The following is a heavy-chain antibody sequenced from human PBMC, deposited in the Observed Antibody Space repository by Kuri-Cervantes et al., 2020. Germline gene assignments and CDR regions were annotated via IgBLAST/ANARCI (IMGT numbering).Heavy chain of an antibody. CDR2: INPNSGGT. CDR1: GYTFTGYY. V-gene: IGHV1-2*04. J-gene: IGHJ3*02. D-gene: IGHD2-2*01. Sequence: ASVKVSCKASGYTFTGYYMHWVRQAPGQGLEWMGWINPNSGGTNYAQKFQGWVTMTRDTSISTAYMELSSLRSEDTAVYYCATEIVTMPHDAFDIWGQGTMVTVSS. CDR3: ATEIVTMPHDAFDI.